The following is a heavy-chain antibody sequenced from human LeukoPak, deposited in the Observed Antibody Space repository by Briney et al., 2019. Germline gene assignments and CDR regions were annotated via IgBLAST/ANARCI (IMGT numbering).Heavy chain of an antibody. CDR1: GFTFSSYS. J-gene: IGHJ4*02. Sequence: GGSLRLSCAASGFTFSSYSMNWVRQAPGKGLEWVSAISGSGGSTYYADSVKGRFTISRDNSKNTLYLQMNSLRDEDTAVYYCVKVEGGSRVYWGQGTLVTVSS. CDR2: ISGSGGST. CDR3: VKVEGGSRVY. D-gene: IGHD3-10*01. V-gene: IGHV3-23*01.